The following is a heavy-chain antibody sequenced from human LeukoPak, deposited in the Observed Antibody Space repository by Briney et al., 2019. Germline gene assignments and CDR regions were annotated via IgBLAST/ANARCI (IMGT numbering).Heavy chain of an antibody. CDR2: NVVGSGNT. Sequence: SVKVCCKASGFTFTSSAMRWVRQARGQRLEWIGWNVVGSGNTNYAKKFQERVTITRDMSTSTAYMELSSLRSEDTAVYYCAAYLRAGYQGTFDIWGQGTMVTVSS. D-gene: IGHD2-15*01. CDR1: GFTFTSSA. V-gene: IGHV1-58*02. CDR3: AAYLRAGYQGTFDI. J-gene: IGHJ3*02.